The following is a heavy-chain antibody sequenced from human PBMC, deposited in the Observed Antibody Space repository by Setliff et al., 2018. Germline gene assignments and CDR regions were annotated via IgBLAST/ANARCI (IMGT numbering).Heavy chain of an antibody. D-gene: IGHD3-10*01. J-gene: IGHJ6*03. Sequence: ASVKVSCKASGGTFSRSAISWVRQAPGQGLEWMGWISTYNGKTNYAQKFQGRVTMTTDTSTSTTYMELSSLRSEDTAVYYCARASRFGTIVYKGDYYMDVWGKGTTVTVSS. CDR1: GGTFSRSA. CDR2: ISTYNGKT. V-gene: IGHV1-18*01. CDR3: ARASRFGTIVYKGDYYMDV.